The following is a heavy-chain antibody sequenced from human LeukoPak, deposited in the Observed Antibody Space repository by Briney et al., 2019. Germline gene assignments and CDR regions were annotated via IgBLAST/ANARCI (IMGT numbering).Heavy chain of an antibody. D-gene: IGHD2-8*01. CDR3: ATEIRPNGY. J-gene: IGHJ4*02. Sequence: GGSLRLSCAASGLTFSSHAMSWVRQAPGKGLEWVSSISISGGSTYYADSVKGRFTISRDNSKNTLYLQMTNLRPEDTGVYYCATEIRPNGYWGQGTLVTVSS. V-gene: IGHV3-23*01. CDR1: GLTFSSHA. CDR2: ISISGGST.